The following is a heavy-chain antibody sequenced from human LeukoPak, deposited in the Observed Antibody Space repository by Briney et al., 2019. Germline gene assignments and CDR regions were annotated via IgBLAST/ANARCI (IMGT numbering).Heavy chain of an antibody. Sequence: GGSLRLSCAASGFTFSSYAMHWVRQAPGKGLEWVAVISYDGSNKYYADSVKGRFTISRDNSKNTLYLQMNSLRAEDTAVYYCAKALREGYDSSGYYYFAPFDYWGQGTLVTVSS. V-gene: IGHV3-30-3*01. J-gene: IGHJ4*02. CDR2: ISYDGSNK. D-gene: IGHD3-22*01. CDR1: GFTFSSYA. CDR3: AKALREGYDSSGYYYFAPFDY.